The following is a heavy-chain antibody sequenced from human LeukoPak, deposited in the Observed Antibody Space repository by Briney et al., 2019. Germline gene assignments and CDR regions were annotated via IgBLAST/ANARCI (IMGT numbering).Heavy chain of an antibody. D-gene: IGHD3-9*01. V-gene: IGHV3-23*01. Sequence: GGSLRLSCAASGFTFNSHAMIWVRQAPGKGLEWVSAICGSGGSTYYADSVKGRFTITRDNSKNTLYLQMNSLRAEDTAVYYCAKEGDILTGYTDYWGQGTLVTVSS. CDR3: AKEGDILTGYTDY. J-gene: IGHJ4*02. CDR1: GFTFNSHA. CDR2: ICGSGGST.